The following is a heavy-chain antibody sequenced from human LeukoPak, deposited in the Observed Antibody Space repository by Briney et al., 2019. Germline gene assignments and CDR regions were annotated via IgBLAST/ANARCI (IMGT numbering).Heavy chain of an antibody. J-gene: IGHJ4*02. CDR2: INPNSGVT. Sequence: ASVKVSCKASGYTFTGYFIHWVRQAPGQGLEWMGWINPNSGVTKYAQKFQGRVTMTRDTSISTAYMELGSLRSEDTAVYYCAALYRGSGSYSFDYWGQGTLVTVSS. CDR3: AALYRGSGSYSFDY. CDR1: GYTFTGYF. D-gene: IGHD3-10*01. V-gene: IGHV1-2*02.